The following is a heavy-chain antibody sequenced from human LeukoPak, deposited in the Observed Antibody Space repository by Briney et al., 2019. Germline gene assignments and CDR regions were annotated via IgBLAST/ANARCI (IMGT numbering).Heavy chain of an antibody. V-gene: IGHV3-9*01. Sequence: GGSLRLSCAASGFTFDDYATHWVRHAPGKGLEWGSGISWNSGSIGYADSVKGRFTISRDNAKNSLYLQMNSLRAEDTALYYCAKGRDKYQLLSKNWFDPWGQGTLVTVSS. CDR1: GFTFDDYA. CDR3: AKGRDKYQLLSKNWFDP. CDR2: ISWNSGSI. D-gene: IGHD2-2*01. J-gene: IGHJ5*02.